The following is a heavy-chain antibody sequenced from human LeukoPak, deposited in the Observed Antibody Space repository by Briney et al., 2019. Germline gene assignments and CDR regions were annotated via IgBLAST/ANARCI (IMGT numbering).Heavy chain of an antibody. J-gene: IGHJ4*02. CDR2: ISCDGGST. V-gene: IGHV3-43*02. CDR3: AKDIGSSGYPLGY. CDR1: GFTFDDYA. Sequence: PGGSLRLSCAASGFTFDDYAMHWVRHAPGKGLEWVSFISCDGGSTYYADSVKGRFTISRDNSKNSLYLQMNSLRTEDTALYYCAKDIGSSGYPLGYWGQGTLVTVSS. D-gene: IGHD5-12*01.